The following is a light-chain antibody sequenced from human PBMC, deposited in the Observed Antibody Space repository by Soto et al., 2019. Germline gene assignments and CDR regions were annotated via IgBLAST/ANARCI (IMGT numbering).Light chain of an antibody. CDR3: SSYTGSIYV. J-gene: IGLJ1*01. CDR1: SSDVGGYNY. CDR2: EVS. V-gene: IGLV2-14*01. Sequence: QPVLTQPASVSGSPGQSITISCTGTSSDVGGYNYVSWYQQHPGKAPKVMIYEVSNRPSGVSSRFSGSKSGNTASLTISGLQAEDEADYYCSSYTGSIYVFGTGTKLTVL.